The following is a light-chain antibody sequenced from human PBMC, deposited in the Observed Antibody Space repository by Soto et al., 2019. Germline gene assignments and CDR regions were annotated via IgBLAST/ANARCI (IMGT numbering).Light chain of an antibody. CDR1: SSDVGGYNY. V-gene: IGLV2-14*01. J-gene: IGLJ1*01. CDR3: SSYTSSSTYNYV. Sequence: QSALTQPASVSGYPGQSVTIFCTGTSSDVGGYNYVSWYQQHPGKAPKLMIYEVSNRPSGGSNRFSGSKSGNTASLTISGLQAEDEADYYCSSYTSSSTYNYVCGTGTKLTVL. CDR2: EVS.